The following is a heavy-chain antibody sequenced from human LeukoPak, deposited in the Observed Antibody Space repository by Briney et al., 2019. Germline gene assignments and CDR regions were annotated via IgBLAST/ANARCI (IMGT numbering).Heavy chain of an antibody. CDR2: INSDGTAI. CDR3: VRAIGGAFGY. CDR1: GFTFRDYW. V-gene: IGHV3-74*01. D-gene: IGHD1-26*01. Sequence: PGGSLRLSCAASGFTFRDYWMHWVRQVPGKGPVWVARINSDGTAISHADSVKGRFTISRDNAKNMVYLQMTSLRAEDTAVYYCVRAIGGAFGYWGQGTLVTVFS. J-gene: IGHJ4*02.